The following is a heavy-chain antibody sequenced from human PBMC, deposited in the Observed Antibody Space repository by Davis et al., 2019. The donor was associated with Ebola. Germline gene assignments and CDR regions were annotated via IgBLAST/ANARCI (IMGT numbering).Heavy chain of an antibody. CDR3: ARARRDGYNGVRYYFDY. CDR2: ISAYNGNT. D-gene: IGHD5-24*01. V-gene: IGHV1-2*02. CDR1: GYTFTGYY. J-gene: IGHJ4*02. Sequence: ASVKVSCKASGYTFTGYYMHWVRQAPGQGLEWMGWISAYNGNTNYAQKFQGRVTMTRDTSTSTVYMELSSLRSEDTAVYYCARARRDGYNGVRYYFDYWGQGTLVTVSS.